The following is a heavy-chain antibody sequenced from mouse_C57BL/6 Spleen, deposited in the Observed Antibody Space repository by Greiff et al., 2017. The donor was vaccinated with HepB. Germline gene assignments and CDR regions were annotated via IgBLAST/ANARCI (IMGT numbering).Heavy chain of an antibody. CDR3: ARYYGNLYFDY. Sequence: EVQLMESGGGLVKPGGSLKLSCAASGFTFSSYAMSWVRQTPEKRLEWVATISDGGSYTYYPDNVKGRFTISRDNAKNNLYLQMSHLKSEDTAMYYCARYYGNLYFDYWGQGTTLTVSS. J-gene: IGHJ2*01. D-gene: IGHD2-1*01. V-gene: IGHV5-4*01. CDR2: ISDGGSYT. CDR1: GFTFSSYA.